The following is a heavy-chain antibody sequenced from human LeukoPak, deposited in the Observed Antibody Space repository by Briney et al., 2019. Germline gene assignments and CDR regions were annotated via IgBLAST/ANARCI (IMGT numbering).Heavy chain of an antibody. V-gene: IGHV1-2*02. J-gene: IGHJ6*03. CDR3: ARAPTNPKRDSSGYYYPHYNYMDV. Sequence: ASVKVSCKASGYTFTGHYMHWVRQAPGQGLEWMGWINPNRGGTNYVQKFQGRVTMTRDTSISTAYMELSRLRSDDTAVYYCARAPTNPKRDSSGYYYPHYNYMDVWGKGTTVTISS. CDR1: GYTFTGHY. D-gene: IGHD3-22*01. CDR2: INPNRGGT.